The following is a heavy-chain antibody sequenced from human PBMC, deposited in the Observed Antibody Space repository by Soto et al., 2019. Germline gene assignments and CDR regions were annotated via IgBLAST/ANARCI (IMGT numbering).Heavy chain of an antibody. CDR3: AKDTGRHDDSGWGHSYGLDV. J-gene: IGHJ6*02. CDR1: GFIFSTYA. V-gene: IGHV3-23*01. CDR2: ISGSTSNP. Sequence: EVQLLESGGGLVQPGGSLTLSCAASGFIFSTYAMTWVRQAPGKGLEWVSAISGSTSNPYYADSVKGRFTISRDNSKNTVYLQMTSLRSEDTALYYCAKDTGRHDDSGWGHSYGLDVWGQGATVTVSS. D-gene: IGHD5-12*01.